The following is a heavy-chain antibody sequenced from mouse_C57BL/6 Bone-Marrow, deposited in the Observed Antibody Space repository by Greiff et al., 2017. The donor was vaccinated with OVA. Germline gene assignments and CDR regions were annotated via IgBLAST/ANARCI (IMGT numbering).Heavy chain of an antibody. D-gene: IGHD2-2*01. CDR1: GFSLTSYG. CDR3: AKGGYVPFAY. V-gene: IGHV2-4*01. CDR2: IWSGGST. Sequence: VKLMESGPGLVQPSQSLSITCTVSGFSLTSYGVHWVRQPPGKGLEWLGVIWSGGSTDYNAAFISRLSISKDNSKSQVFFKMNSLQADDTARYYCAKGGYVPFAYWGQGTLVTVSA. J-gene: IGHJ3*01.